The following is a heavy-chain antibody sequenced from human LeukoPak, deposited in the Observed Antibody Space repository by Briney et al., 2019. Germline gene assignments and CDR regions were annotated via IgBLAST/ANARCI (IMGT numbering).Heavy chain of an antibody. CDR3: AKAQFLDWLLPFDY. Sequence: GGSLRLSCAASGLTFSDYYMSWIRQAPGKGLEWLSYISGNTVYTNYAHSVKGRFTISRDNAKNSLYLQMNSLRGEDTGVYYCAKAQFLDWLLPFDYWGQGTLVTVSS. CDR1: GLTFSDYY. D-gene: IGHD3/OR15-3a*01. J-gene: IGHJ4*02. CDR2: ISGNTVYT. V-gene: IGHV3-11*06.